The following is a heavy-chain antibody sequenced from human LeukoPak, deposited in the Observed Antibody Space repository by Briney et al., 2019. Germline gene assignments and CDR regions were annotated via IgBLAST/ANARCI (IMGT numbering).Heavy chain of an antibody. CDR3: ARVRYSDSSVLTRKRSYYFDY. CDR1: GGSISSYY. Sequence: PSETLSLTCTVSGGSISSYYWSWIRQPAGKGLESIGHISTSGSTNYNPSLKSRVTMSVDTSKNQFSLKLSSVTAADTAVYYCARVRYSDSSVLTRKRSYYFDYWGQGTLVAVSS. D-gene: IGHD3-22*01. J-gene: IGHJ4*02. CDR2: ISTSGST. V-gene: IGHV4-4*07.